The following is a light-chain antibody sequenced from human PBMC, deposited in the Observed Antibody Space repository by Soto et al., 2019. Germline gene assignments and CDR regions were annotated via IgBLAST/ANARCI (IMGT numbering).Light chain of an antibody. CDR3: QQRSNWPPSIT. V-gene: IGKV3-11*01. CDR2: DAS. Sequence: EIVLTQSPATLSLSPGDRATLSCRASQSVTTFLAWYQQKPGQAPRLLIYDASDRAPGIPARFSGSGSATDFTFTINNLEPEDFAVYYCQQRSNWPPSITFGQGTRLEIK. J-gene: IGKJ5*01. CDR1: QSVTTF.